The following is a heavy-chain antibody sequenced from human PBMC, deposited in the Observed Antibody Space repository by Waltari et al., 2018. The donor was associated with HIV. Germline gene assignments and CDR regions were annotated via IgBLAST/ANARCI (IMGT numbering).Heavy chain of an antibody. CDR3: VSSGLDV. V-gene: IGHV3-74*01. Sequence: VQLVESGGDLAQPGGSLRLSCVASGLTFSTYWMHWVRQVPGKRLVWVARINTDETIRTYAENVKGRFTISRDNGKNTLYLQMNSLRVEDTAVYYCVSSGLDVWGQGTTVNVSS. CDR1: GLTFSTYW. J-gene: IGHJ6*02. CDR2: INTDETIR.